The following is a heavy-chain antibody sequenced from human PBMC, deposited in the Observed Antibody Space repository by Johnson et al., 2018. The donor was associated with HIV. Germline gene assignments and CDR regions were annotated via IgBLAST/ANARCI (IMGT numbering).Heavy chain of an antibody. J-gene: IGHJ3*02. CDR3: ARRTYRYGESPDAFDI. CDR1: GFMFGTYW. D-gene: IGHD5-18*01. Sequence: VQLVESGGGLVQPGGSRRLSCADSGFMFGTYWMSCVRQVPGKGLEWVANIKQDGSEKYYVDSVKGRFTIYSDNAKNTLYLQMNSLRPEETAVYHCARRTYRYGESPDAFDIWGQGTMVTVSS. V-gene: IGHV3-7*04. CDR2: IKQDGSEK.